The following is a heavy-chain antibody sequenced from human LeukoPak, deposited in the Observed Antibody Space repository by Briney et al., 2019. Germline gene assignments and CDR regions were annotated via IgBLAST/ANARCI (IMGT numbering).Heavy chain of an antibody. Sequence: GGSLRLSCAASGFTVSRNYMSWVRQAPGKGLEWVSVINSGGSTYYADSVKGRFTISRDNSKNTLYLQMNGLRAEDTAVYYCARAPRGVVVKSDAFDIWGQGTMVTVSS. CDR3: ARAPRGVVVKSDAFDI. V-gene: IGHV3-66*01. CDR1: GFTVSRNY. D-gene: IGHD2-15*01. CDR2: INSGGST. J-gene: IGHJ3*02.